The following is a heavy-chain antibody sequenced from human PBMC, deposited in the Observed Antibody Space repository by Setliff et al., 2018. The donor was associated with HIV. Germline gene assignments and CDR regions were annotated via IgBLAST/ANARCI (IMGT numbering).Heavy chain of an antibody. Sequence: PSETLSLTCAVSGYSISSGYYWGWIRQPPGKGLEWIASMSHNGKTYYNPSLTSRVTISVDTSKNQISLKMNSVTAADTAVYHCARELSPIVGAPRYMDVWGKGTTVTVSS. CDR1: GYSISSGYY. CDR3: ARELSPIVGAPRYMDV. J-gene: IGHJ6*03. D-gene: IGHD1-26*01. V-gene: IGHV4-38-2*02. CDR2: MSHNGKT.